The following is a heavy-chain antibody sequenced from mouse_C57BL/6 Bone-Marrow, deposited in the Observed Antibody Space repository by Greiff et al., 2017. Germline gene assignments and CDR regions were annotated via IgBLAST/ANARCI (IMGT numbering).Heavy chain of an antibody. J-gene: IGHJ2*01. CDR1: GYTFTSYG. V-gene: IGHV1-81*01. Sequence: VQLVESGAELARPGASVKLSCKASGYTFTSYGISWVKQRTGQGLEWIGEIYPRSGNTYYNEKFKGKATLTADKSSSPAYMELRSLTSEDSAVYFCARGGGTGDYWGQGTTLTVSS. D-gene: IGHD4-1*01. CDR3: ARGGGTGDY. CDR2: IYPRSGNT.